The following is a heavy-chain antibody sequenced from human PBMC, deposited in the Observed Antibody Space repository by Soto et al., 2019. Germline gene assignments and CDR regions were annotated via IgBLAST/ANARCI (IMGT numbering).Heavy chain of an antibody. CDR3: AVDGCVFWSGYYLY. Sequence: PGGSLRLSCAASGFTFSSYSMNWVRQAPGKGLEWVSYISSSSSTIYYADSVKGRFTISRDNAKNSLYLQMNSLRAEDTAVYYWAVDGCVFWSGYYLYWGQGTLVTVSS. J-gene: IGHJ4*02. D-gene: IGHD3-3*01. V-gene: IGHV3-48*01. CDR2: ISSSSSTI. CDR1: GFTFSSYS.